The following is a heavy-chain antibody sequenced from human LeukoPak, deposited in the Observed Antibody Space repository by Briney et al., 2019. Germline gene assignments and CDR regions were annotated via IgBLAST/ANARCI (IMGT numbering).Heavy chain of an antibody. V-gene: IGHV3-30*18. CDR1: GFTFSSYG. Sequence: GGSLRLSCAASGFTFSSYGMHWVRQAPGKGLEWVAVISYDGSNKYYADSVKGRFTISRDNSRNTLYLQMNSLRAEDTAVYYCAKDPRDSSGYYPSRDFDYWGQGTLVTVSS. J-gene: IGHJ4*02. CDR2: ISYDGSNK. CDR3: AKDPRDSSGYYPSRDFDY. D-gene: IGHD3-22*01.